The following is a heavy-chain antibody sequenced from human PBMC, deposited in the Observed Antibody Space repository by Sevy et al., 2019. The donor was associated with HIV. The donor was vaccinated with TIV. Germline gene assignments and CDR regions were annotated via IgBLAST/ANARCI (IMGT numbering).Heavy chain of an antibody. CDR3: ARVSLCGGDCPYYFDY. J-gene: IGHJ4*02. CDR2: INHSGST. V-gene: IGHV4-34*01. Sequence: SETLSLTCAVYGGSFSGYYWSWIRQPPGKGLEWIGEINHSGSTNYNPSLKSRVTISVDTSKNQFSLKLSSVTAADTAAYYCARVSLCGGDCPYYFDYWGQGTLVTVSS. CDR1: GGSFSGYY. D-gene: IGHD2-21*01.